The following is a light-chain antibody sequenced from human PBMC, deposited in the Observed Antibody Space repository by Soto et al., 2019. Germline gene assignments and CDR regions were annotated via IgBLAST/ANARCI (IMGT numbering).Light chain of an antibody. J-gene: IGKJ2*01. Sequence: EIVLTQSPGTLSLSPGERATLSCRASQSVSSSYLAWYQQKPGQAPRLLIYGASSRATGIPDRFSGSGSGTDXTLTIXRLEPEDFAVYYCHQYGSSPYTFGQGTKLEIK. CDR2: GAS. V-gene: IGKV3-20*01. CDR1: QSVSSSY. CDR3: HQYGSSPYT.